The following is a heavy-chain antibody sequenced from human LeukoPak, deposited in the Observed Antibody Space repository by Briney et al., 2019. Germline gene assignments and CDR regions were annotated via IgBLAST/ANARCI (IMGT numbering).Heavy chain of an antibody. Sequence: GGSLRLSCAASRFTVSSNYMSWVRQAPGKGLEWVSYISADTRTSYYADSVEGRFTVSRDNARNSLSLQINSLRADDAAIYYCARDPVAYSYGTHWYFDLWGRGALVTVSS. CDR3: ARDPVAYSYGTHWYFDL. J-gene: IGHJ2*01. V-gene: IGHV3-48*04. D-gene: IGHD5-18*01. CDR1: RFTVSSNY. CDR2: ISADTRTS.